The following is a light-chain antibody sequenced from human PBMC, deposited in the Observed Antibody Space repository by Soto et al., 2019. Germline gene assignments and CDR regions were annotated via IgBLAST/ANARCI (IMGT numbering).Light chain of an antibody. CDR3: QQYNSYST. CDR2: DAS. J-gene: IGKJ1*01. CDR1: QSISSW. Sequence: DIQMTQSPSTLSASVGDRVTITCRASQSISSWLAWYQQKTGKVPKLLIYDASSLESGGPSRFSGSGSGTEFTLTISSLQPDEFATYYCQQYNSYSTFGQGTKVEIK. V-gene: IGKV1-5*01.